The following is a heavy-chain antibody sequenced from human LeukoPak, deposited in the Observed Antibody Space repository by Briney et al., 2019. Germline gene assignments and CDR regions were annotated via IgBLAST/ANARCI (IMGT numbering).Heavy chain of an antibody. CDR3: ASTKGVISYFDY. CDR2: IYSGST. J-gene: IGHJ4*02. CDR1: GASISTYY. D-gene: IGHD2-21*01. Sequence: NPSETLSLTCTVSGASISTYYWSWIRRPPGKALEWIGYIYSGSTKYDPSLQSRVTISVDTSKNQFSLNLSSVTAADTAVYYCASTKGVISYFDYWGQGTLVTVSS. V-gene: IGHV4-59*01.